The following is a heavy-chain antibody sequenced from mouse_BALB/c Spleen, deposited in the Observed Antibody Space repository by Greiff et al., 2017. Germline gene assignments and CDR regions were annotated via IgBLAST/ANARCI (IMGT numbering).Heavy chain of an antibody. CDR1: GFNIKDTY. CDR2: IDPANGNT. CDR3: ARSFITTDYYAMDY. D-gene: IGHD1-1*01. V-gene: IGHV14-3*02. J-gene: IGHJ4*01. Sequence: VQLKQSGAELVKPGASVKLSCTASGFNIKDTYMHWVKQRPEQGLEWIGRIDPANGNTKYDPKFQGKATITADTSSNTAYLQLSSLTSEDTAVYYGARSFITTDYYAMDYWGQGTSVTVSS.